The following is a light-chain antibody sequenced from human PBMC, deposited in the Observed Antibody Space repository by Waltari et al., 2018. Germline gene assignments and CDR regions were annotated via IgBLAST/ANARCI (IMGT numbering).Light chain of an antibody. V-gene: IGKV3-20*01. Sequence: EIVLTQSPGTLSLSPGERATLSCRASQSVSSSSLAWYQQKPGQAPRLLIYGASSRATGIPDRFSGIGSGTDFTLTISRLEPEDFAVYYCQQYGSSPGTFGQGTKVEIK. CDR1: QSVSSSS. CDR2: GAS. J-gene: IGKJ1*01. CDR3: QQYGSSPGT.